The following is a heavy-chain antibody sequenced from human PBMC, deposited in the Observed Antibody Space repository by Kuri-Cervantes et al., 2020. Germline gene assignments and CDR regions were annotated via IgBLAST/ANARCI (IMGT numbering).Heavy chain of an antibody. CDR2: INHSGST. CDR1: GGSFSGYY. Sequence: GSLRLSCAVYGGSFSGYYWSWIRQPPGKGLEWIGEINHSGSTNYNPSLKSRVTISVDTSKNQFSLKLSSVTAADTAVYYCARGSLAAATTTWGQGTLVTVSS. J-gene: IGHJ5*02. V-gene: IGHV4-34*01. CDR3: ARGSLAAATTT. D-gene: IGHD6-13*01.